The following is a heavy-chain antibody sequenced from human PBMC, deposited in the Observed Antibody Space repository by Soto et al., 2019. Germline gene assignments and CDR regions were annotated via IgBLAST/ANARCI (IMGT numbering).Heavy chain of an antibody. Sequence: GGSLRLSCAASGFTFSSYGMHWVRQAPGKGLEWVAVISYDVSNKYYADSVKGRFTISRDNSKNTLYLQMNSLRAEDTAVYYCAKDRCGGDCYSGYFDYWGQGTMVTVSA. CDR1: GFTFSSYG. D-gene: IGHD2-21*02. CDR3: AKDRCGGDCYSGYFDY. J-gene: IGHJ4*02. V-gene: IGHV3-30*18. CDR2: ISYDVSNK.